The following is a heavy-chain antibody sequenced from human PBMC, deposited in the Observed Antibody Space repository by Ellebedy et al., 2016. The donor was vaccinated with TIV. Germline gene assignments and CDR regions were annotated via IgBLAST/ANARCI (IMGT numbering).Heavy chain of an antibody. V-gene: IGHV3-23*01. CDR2: ISGSGGST. CDR1: GLTFSSYA. D-gene: IGHD6-19*01. J-gene: IGHJ3*02. CDR3: AKDSQSRIAVATVAFDI. Sequence: GESLKISCAASGLTFSSYAMSWVRQAPGKGLEWVSAISGSGGSTYYADSVKGRFTISRDNSKNTLYLQMNSLRAEDTAVYYCAKDSQSRIAVATVAFDIWGQGTMVTVSS.